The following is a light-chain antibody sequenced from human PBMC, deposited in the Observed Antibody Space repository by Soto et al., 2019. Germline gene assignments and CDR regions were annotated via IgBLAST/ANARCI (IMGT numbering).Light chain of an antibody. CDR3: QQYNNWPRAT. V-gene: IGKV3-15*01. CDR2: RTS. CDR1: QSISSN. J-gene: IGKJ4*01. Sequence: EIVLTQSPGTLSLSPGERATLSCRASQSISSNLAWYQQKPGQAPRLLMFRTSSRATGFPARFSGSGSGTEFNLTISSLQSEDFGVYYCQQYNNWPRATFGGGTKVDI.